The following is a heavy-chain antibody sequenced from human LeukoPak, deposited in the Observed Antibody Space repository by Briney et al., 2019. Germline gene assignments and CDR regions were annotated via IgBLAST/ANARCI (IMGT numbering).Heavy chain of an antibody. CDR3: ARGPSEHVLRFLEWSTYYYGMDV. Sequence: SETLSLTCTVSGGSISSYYWSWIRQPPGKGLGWIGYIYYSGSTNYNPSLKSRVTISVDTSKNQFSLKLSSVTAADTAVYYCARGPSEHVLRFLEWSTYYYGMDVWGQGTTVTVSS. V-gene: IGHV4-59*01. CDR2: IYYSGST. J-gene: IGHJ6*02. D-gene: IGHD3-3*01. CDR1: GGSISSYY.